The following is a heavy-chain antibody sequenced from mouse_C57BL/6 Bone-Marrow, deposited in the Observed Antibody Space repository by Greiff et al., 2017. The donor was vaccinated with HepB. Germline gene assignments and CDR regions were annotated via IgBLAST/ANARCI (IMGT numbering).Heavy chain of an antibody. CDR3: ARDYYCGSTYYYAMDY. CDR1: GFTFSSYA. CDR2: ISDGGSYT. V-gene: IGHV5-4*01. Sequence: EVQLVESGGGLVKPGGSLKLSCAASGFTFSSYAMSWVRQTPEKRLEWVATISDGGSYTYYPDNVKGRFTISRDNAKNNLYLQMSHLKSEDTAMYYCARDYYCGSTYYYAMDYWGQGTSHRLL. D-gene: IGHD1-1*01. J-gene: IGHJ4*01.